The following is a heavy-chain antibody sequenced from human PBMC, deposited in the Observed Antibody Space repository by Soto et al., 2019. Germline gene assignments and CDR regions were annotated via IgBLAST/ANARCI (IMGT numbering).Heavy chain of an antibody. CDR2: ISSYNGNT. Sequence: QVQLVQSGAEVKKPGASVKVSCKASGYTFTSYGISWVRQAPGQGLEWLGWISSYNGNTNYAQKLQGRVTMTTATSTSSADMELRSLRSDDTAVYYCARDRPRPIFGPYLDYWGQGTLVTVSS. D-gene: IGHD3-3*01. V-gene: IGHV1-18*01. CDR3: ARDRPRPIFGPYLDY. J-gene: IGHJ4*02. CDR1: GYTFTSYG.